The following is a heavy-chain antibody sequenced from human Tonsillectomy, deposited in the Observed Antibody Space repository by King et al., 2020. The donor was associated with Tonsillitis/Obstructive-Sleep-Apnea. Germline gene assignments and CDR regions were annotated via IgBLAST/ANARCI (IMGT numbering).Heavy chain of an antibody. CDR3: ARVRTSSPVYNLDY. V-gene: IGHV3-72*01. CDR1: GFTFSDHC. Sequence: VRLVESGGGLVQPGGSLRLSCAASGFTFSDHCMDWVRQAPGKGLEWVGRTRNKAHSYTTEYAASVKGRFTISRDDSENSLYLQMNSLKTEDTAVYYCARVRTSSPVYNLDYWGQGTLVTVSS. D-gene: IGHD1-14*01. J-gene: IGHJ4*02. CDR2: TRNKAHSYTT.